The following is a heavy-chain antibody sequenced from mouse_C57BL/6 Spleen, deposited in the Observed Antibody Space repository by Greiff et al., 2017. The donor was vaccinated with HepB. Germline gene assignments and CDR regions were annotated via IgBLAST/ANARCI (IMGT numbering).Heavy chain of an antibody. CDR2: ISYDGSN. V-gene: IGHV3-6*01. CDR3: ARMRYYGSPYYFDY. D-gene: IGHD1-1*01. CDR1: GYSITSGYY. Sequence: EVKLMESGPGLVKPSQSLSLTCSVTGYSITSGYYWNWIRQFPGNKLEWMGYISYDGSNNYNPSLKNRISITRDTSKNQFFLKLNSVTTEDTATYYCARMRYYGSPYYFDYWGQGTTLTVSS. J-gene: IGHJ2*01.